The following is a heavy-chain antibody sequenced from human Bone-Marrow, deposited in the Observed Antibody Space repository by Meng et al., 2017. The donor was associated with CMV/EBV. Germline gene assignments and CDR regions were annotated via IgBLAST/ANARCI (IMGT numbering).Heavy chain of an antibody. CDR1: EFTFSYYG. J-gene: IGHJ4*02. V-gene: IGHV3-30*02. Sequence: GESLKISCVGSEFTFSYYGMHWVRQAPGKGLEWVAFIWNDGSDAYYADSVKGRFIISRDNSESTLYLHMHSLRGDDTAVYYCARSMTMVVTPAYWGQGTLVTVSS. CDR3: ARSMTMVVTPAY. D-gene: IGHD4-23*01. CDR2: IWNDGSDA.